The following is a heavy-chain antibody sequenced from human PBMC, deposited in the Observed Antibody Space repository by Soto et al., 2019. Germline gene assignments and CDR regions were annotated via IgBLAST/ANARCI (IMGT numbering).Heavy chain of an antibody. J-gene: IGHJ4*02. Sequence: GGSLRLSCAASGFTFSNYAMTWVRQAPGKGLEWVSVVSGSGASTYYADSVKGRFTISRDNSKNTLYLQMNSLRAEDTAVYYCAKSYLDGWSKVDCWGQGTLVTVSS. CDR1: GFTFSNYA. CDR3: AKSYLDGWSKVDC. CDR2: VSGSGAST. D-gene: IGHD6-19*01. V-gene: IGHV3-23*01.